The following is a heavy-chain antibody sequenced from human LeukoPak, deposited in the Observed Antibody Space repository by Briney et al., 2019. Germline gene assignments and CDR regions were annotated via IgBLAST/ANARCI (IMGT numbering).Heavy chain of an antibody. J-gene: IGHJ4*02. D-gene: IGHD2-15*01. CDR1: GYTFTSYG. CDR2: ISAYNGNT. Sequence: ASVKVSCKASGYTFTSYGLSWVRQAPGQGLEWMGWISAYNGNTNYAQELQGRVTMTTDTSTSTAYMELRSLRSDDTAIYYCARHRYCSGGSCYSGYFDYWGQGTLVTVSS. V-gene: IGHV1-18*01. CDR3: ARHRYCSGGSCYSGYFDY.